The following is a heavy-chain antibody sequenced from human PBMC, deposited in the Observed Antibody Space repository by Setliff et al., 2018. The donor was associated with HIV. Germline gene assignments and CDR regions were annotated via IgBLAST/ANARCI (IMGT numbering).Heavy chain of an antibody. Sequence: GGSLRLSCAASGFTFSSYSMNWVRQAPGKGLEWVSAISSGGEIMFYADSVKGRFTISRDNSKNTLYLQMISLRADDPAVYYCAKSLLVAGNDYWGQGTLVTVSS. CDR1: GFTFSSYS. CDR2: ISSGGEIM. V-gene: IGHV3-23*01. J-gene: IGHJ4*02. CDR3: AKSLLVAGNDY. D-gene: IGHD2-8*02.